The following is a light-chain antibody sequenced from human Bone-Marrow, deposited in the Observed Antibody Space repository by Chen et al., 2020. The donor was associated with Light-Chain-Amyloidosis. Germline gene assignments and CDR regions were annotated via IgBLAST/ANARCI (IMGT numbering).Light chain of an antibody. CDR3: QVWDRRSDRQV. J-gene: IGLJ3*02. Sequence: SYVLTQPSSVSVAPGQTATIASGGNNIGSTSVHWYQQTPGQAPLLVVYEDSDRPSGIPERLSGSNAGNTAALTISGVEAGDEADYCCQVWDRRSDRQVFGGGTELTVL. CDR2: EDS. CDR1: NIGSTS. V-gene: IGLV3-21*02.